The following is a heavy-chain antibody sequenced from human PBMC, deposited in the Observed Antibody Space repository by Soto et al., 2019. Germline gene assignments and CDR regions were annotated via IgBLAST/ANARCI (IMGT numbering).Heavy chain of an antibody. CDR3: ARSLYSGSYTNWFDP. CDR1: GGSISSYY. J-gene: IGHJ5*02. V-gene: IGHV4-59*01. D-gene: IGHD1-26*01. CDR2: IYYSGST. Sequence: PSETLSLTCIVSGGSISSYYWSWIRQPPGKGLEYIGYIYYSGSTNYNPSLKSRVTISVDTSKKQFSLKLSSVTAADTAVYYCARSLYSGSYTNWFDPWGQGTLVTVSS.